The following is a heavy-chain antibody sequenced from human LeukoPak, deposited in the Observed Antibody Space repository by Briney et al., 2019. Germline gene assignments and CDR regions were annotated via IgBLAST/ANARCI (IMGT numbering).Heavy chain of an antibody. CDR1: GYTFSAYY. Sequence: ASVKVSCKASGYTFSAYYMHWVRQAPGQGLEWMGWINPNSGGTNYAQKFQGRVTMTRDTSISTAYMELSRLRSDDTAVYYCARYPWQWLAPPGFDYWGQGTLVTVSS. J-gene: IGHJ4*02. V-gene: IGHV1-2*02. CDR2: INPNSGGT. D-gene: IGHD6-19*01. CDR3: ARYPWQWLAPPGFDY.